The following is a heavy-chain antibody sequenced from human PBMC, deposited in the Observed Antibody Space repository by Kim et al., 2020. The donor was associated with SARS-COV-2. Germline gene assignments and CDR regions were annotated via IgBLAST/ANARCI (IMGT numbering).Heavy chain of an antibody. CDR3: AKDSLPYYYGSSYGMDV. CDR1: GFTFDDYA. Sequence: GGSLRLSCAASGFTFDDYAMHWVRQAPGKGLEWVSLISGDGGSTYYADSVKGRFTISRDNSKNSLYLQMNSLRTEDTALYYCAKDSLPYYYGSSYGMDVWGQGTTVTVSS. D-gene: IGHD3-10*01. CDR2: ISGDGGST. V-gene: IGHV3-43*02. J-gene: IGHJ6*02.